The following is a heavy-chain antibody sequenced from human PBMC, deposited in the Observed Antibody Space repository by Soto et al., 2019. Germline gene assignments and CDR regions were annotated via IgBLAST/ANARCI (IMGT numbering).Heavy chain of an antibody. CDR1: GFTFSSYG. CDR3: AKDSSGWYIFDY. CDR2: ISYDGSNK. Sequence: GGSLRLSCAASGFTFSSYGMHCVRQAPGKGLEWVAVISYDGSNKYYADSVKGRFTISRDNSKNTLYLQMNSLRAEDTAVYYCAKDSSGWYIFDYWGQGTLVTVSS. V-gene: IGHV3-30*18. J-gene: IGHJ4*02. D-gene: IGHD6-19*01.